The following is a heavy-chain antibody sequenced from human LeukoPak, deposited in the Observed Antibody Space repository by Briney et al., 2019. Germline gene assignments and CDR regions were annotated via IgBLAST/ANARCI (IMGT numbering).Heavy chain of an antibody. CDR3: ARSVPAAIFPRGWFDP. V-gene: IGHV4-39*07. J-gene: IGHJ5*02. CDR1: GGSISDSTYY. Sequence: SETLSLTCNVSGGSISDSTYYWGWMRQPPGKGLEWIGSIHSTGSTSYNPSLRSRFTISLEASHNQFSLRLSSVTAADTAIFYCARSVPAAIFPRGWFDPWGQGILVTVSS. CDR2: IHSTGST. D-gene: IGHD2-2*01.